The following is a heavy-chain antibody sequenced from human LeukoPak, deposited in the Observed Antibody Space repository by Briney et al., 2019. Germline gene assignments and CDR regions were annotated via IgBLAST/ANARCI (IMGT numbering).Heavy chain of an antibody. J-gene: IGHJ4*02. Sequence: PGGSLRLSCEGSAFIFSGHWMNWVRQTPGKGLEWVASIKEDGSERQYVDSVKGRFTISRDSSKNTLYLQMNSLRAEDTAIYYCAKGNYISGSSTIDYWGQGILVTVSS. CDR2: IKEDGSER. CDR1: AFIFSGHW. CDR3: AKGNYISGSSTIDY. V-gene: IGHV3-7*03. D-gene: IGHD3-10*01.